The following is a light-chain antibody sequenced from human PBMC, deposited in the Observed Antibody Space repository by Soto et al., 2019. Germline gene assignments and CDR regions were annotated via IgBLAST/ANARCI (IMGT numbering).Light chain of an antibody. Sequence: QSVLTQPPSVSGSPGHSVTISCTGTSSDVGSYNRVSWYQQPPGTAPKLMIYEVSNRPSGVPDRFSGSKSGNTASLTISGLQAEDEADYYCSSYTSTSTYVFGPGTKVTVL. CDR1: SSDVGSYNR. CDR2: EVS. V-gene: IGLV2-18*02. CDR3: SSYTSTSTYV. J-gene: IGLJ1*01.